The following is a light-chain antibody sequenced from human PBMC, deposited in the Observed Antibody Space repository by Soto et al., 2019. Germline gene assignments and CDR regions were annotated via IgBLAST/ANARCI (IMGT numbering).Light chain of an antibody. V-gene: IGKV3-20*01. CDR1: ESVSTN. CDR3: QQYGSSPRT. CDR2: GAS. J-gene: IGKJ1*01. Sequence: EIEVTQSPATLSLAPGERVTLSCMASESVSTNLAWYQQKPGQAPRLLIYGASNRATGIPDRFSGSGSGTDFTLTISRLEPEDFAVYYCQQYGSSPRTFGQGTKVDIK.